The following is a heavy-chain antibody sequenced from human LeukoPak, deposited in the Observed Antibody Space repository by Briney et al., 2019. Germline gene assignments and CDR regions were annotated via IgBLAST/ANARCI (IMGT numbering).Heavy chain of an antibody. CDR2: INPNSGGP. Sequence: SVKASCKASGYTSTGYYMHSVRQAPAQGLERMGWINPNSGGPTYAQMSHGRGTMTSATSISRAYMEVSRLRSDDTAVYCCVRDFETEMVLVPAAMPRVDYYEGLDFWGQGTMVTVSS. CDR1: GYTSTGYY. V-gene: IGHV1-2*02. CDR3: VRDFETEMVLVPAAMPRVDYYEGLDF. J-gene: IGHJ6*02. D-gene: IGHD2-2*01.